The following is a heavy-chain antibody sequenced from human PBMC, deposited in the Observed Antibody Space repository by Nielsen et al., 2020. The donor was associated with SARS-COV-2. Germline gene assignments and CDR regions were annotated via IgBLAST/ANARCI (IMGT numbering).Heavy chain of an antibody. J-gene: IGHJ4*02. Sequence: LRLSCAVYGGSFSGYYWSWIRQPPGKGLEWIGYIYYSGSTYYNPSLKSRVTISVDTSKNQFSLKLSSVTAADTAVYYCARSAAGATIPDYWGQGTLVTVSS. CDR2: IYYSGST. CDR3: ARSAAGATIPDY. V-gene: IGHV4-30-4*01. D-gene: IGHD1-26*01. CDR1: GGSFSGYY.